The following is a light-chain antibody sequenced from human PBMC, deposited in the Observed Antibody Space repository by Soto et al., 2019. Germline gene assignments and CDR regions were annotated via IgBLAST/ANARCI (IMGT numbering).Light chain of an antibody. J-gene: IGKJ1*01. CDR1: QSLVHSDGIAY. CDR2: KVS. V-gene: IGKV2-30*02. Sequence: DVVVTQPPLSLSVTPGQPASISCRSNQSLVHSDGIAYFSWFQQRPGRSPRRLIYKVSNRDFGVPDRFSGSGSGTDFTLTISNVEAEDVGVYYCMQGTHWPGTFGQGTKVDIK. CDR3: MQGTHWPGT.